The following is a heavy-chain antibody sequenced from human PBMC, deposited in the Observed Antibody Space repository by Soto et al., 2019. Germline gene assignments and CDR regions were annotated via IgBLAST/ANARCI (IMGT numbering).Heavy chain of an antibody. CDR2: ITSDGKSK. V-gene: IGHV3-74*01. CDR3: ARESGDWPLNWFDP. D-gene: IGHD2-21*02. CDR1: GFTFSDYY. J-gene: IGHJ5*02. Sequence: GGSLRLSCAASGFTFSDYYMSWVRQRPGEGLVWVSRITSDGKSKAYAESVKGRFAISRDNAKNTLYLQMNGLTAEDTAVYYCARESGDWPLNWFDPWGLGILVTVSS.